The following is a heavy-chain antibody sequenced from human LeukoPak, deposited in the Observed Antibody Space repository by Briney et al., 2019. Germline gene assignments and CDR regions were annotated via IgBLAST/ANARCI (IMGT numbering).Heavy chain of an antibody. Sequence: GSLRLSCATSGSNFNSYGMHWVRQAPGKGLEWVAFIRFDGSNTYYADSVKGRFTISRDNSKNTLSLQMNSLRTEDTALYYCARDFGVVNTFDYWGQGTLVTVSS. CDR3: ARDFGVVNTFDY. CDR2: IRFDGSNT. CDR1: GSNFNSYG. V-gene: IGHV3-30*02. J-gene: IGHJ4*02. D-gene: IGHD3-3*01.